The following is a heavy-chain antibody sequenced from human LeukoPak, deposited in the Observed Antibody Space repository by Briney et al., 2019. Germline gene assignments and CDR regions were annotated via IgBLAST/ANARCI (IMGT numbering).Heavy chain of an antibody. CDR3: ARNIEYSSSLFDY. CDR2: IIPIFGTA. V-gene: IGHV1-69*05. J-gene: IGHJ4*02. CDR1: GGTFSSYA. Sequence: ASVKVSCKASGGTFSSYAISWVRQAPGQGLEWMGGIIPIFGTANYAQKFQGRVTITTDESTSTAYMELSSLRSEDTAVYYCARNIEYSSSLFDYWGQGTLVTVSS. D-gene: IGHD6-6*01.